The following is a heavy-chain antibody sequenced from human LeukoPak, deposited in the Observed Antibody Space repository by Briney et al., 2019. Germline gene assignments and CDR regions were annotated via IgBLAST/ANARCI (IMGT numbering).Heavy chain of an antibody. CDR1: GYTFTSYD. J-gene: IGHJ4*02. Sequence: ASVKVSCKASGYTFTSYDINWVRQATGQGLEWMGWMNPNSGNTGYAQKFQGRVTMTRNTSISTAYMELSSLRSEDTAVHYCARAMVRGVITPGFWGQGTLVTVSS. CDR2: MNPNSGNT. CDR3: ARAMVRGVITPGF. D-gene: IGHD3-10*01. V-gene: IGHV1-8*01.